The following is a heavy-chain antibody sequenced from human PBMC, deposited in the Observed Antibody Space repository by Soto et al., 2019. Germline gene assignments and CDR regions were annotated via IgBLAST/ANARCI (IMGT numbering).Heavy chain of an antibody. Sequence: PSETLSLTCTGSGGSISNYYWSWIRQPPGKGLEWIGYIYYSGSTTYNPSLKSRVTISVDTSKNQFSLKLSSVTAADTAVYYCARGTYYGSETNWGQGTLVTVSS. CDR3: ARGTYYGSETN. J-gene: IGHJ4*02. D-gene: IGHD3-10*01. V-gene: IGHV4-59*01. CDR2: IYYSGST. CDR1: GGSISNYY.